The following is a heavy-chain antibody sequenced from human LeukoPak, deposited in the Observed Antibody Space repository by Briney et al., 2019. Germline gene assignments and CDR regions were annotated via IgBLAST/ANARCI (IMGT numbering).Heavy chain of an antibody. CDR2: ISYDGSNK. J-gene: IGHJ4*02. V-gene: IGHV3-30-3*01. D-gene: IGHD3-22*01. CDR3: ARGVRDYYDSSGYYPH. CDR1: GFTFSSYA. Sequence: GGSLRLSCAASGFTFSSYAMHWVRQAPGKGLEWVAVISYDGSNKYYADSVKGRFTISRDNSKNTLYLQMNSLRAEDTAVYYCARGVRDYYDSSGYYPHWGQGTLVTVSS.